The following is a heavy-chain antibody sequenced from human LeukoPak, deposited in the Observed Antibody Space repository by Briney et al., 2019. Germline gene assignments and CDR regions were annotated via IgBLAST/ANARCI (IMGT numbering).Heavy chain of an antibody. CDR2: MNPTSGET. V-gene: IGHV1-8*01. J-gene: IGHJ4*02. Sequence: ASVKVSCKASGYTFTNYDINWVRQATGQGLEWMGWMNPTSGETGYAQKFQGRVTMTGNTSIRTAYMELSSLRSEDTAVYYCARDRPSVTMVREPDYWGQGTLVTVSS. D-gene: IGHD3-10*01. CDR3: ARDRPSVTMVREPDY. CDR1: GYTFTNYD.